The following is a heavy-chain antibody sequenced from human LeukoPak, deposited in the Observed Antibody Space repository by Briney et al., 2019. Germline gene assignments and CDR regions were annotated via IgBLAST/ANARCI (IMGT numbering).Heavy chain of an antibody. CDR2: IYTSGST. V-gene: IGHV4-4*07. CDR3: ARGDIVVVPAAIRGDYYYYYMDV. J-gene: IGHJ6*03. Sequence: SETLSLTCTVSGGSISSHYWSWIRQPAGKGLEWIGRIYTSGSTNYNPSPKSRVTMSVDTSKNQFSLKLSSVTAADTAVYYCARGDIVVVPAAIRGDYYYYYMDVWGKGTTVTVSS. CDR1: GGSISSHY. D-gene: IGHD2-2*02.